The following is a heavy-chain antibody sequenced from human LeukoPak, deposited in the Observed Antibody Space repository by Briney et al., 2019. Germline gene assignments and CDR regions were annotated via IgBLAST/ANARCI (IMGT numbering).Heavy chain of an antibody. Sequence: PGGSLGLSCAASGLSFSRYTLNWVRQTPGKGLEWVSSISGTSTDIYYADSVKGRFTISRDNAKNSLYLQMNGLRVEDTAVYYCARDQVVTPPGTFDPWGQGTLVTASS. D-gene: IGHD2-21*02. CDR2: ISGTSTDI. CDR3: ARDQVVTPPGTFDP. CDR1: GLSFSRYT. J-gene: IGHJ5*02. V-gene: IGHV3-21*01.